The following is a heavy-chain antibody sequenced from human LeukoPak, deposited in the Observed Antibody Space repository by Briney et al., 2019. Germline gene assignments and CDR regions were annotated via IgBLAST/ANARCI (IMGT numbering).Heavy chain of an antibody. CDR1: GGSISGWY. D-gene: IGHD4-23*01. V-gene: IGHV4-59*01. J-gene: IGHJ5*01. CDR3: ARNHGGWFDS. Sequence: PSETLSLTCAVSGGSISGWYWSWIRQPPGKGLEWIGHIYDSGTTNYNPSLKSRATMSVDSSKNQFSLKLTSVTTADTAVYYCARNHGGWFDSWGQGTLVTVSS. CDR2: IYDSGTT.